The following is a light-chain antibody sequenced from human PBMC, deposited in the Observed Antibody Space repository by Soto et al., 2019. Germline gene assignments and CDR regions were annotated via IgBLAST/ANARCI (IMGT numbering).Light chain of an antibody. CDR2: GAS. CDR3: QQYNNWPRT. CDR1: QSVSSN. Sequence: EIGITQSPATLSVSHGDRVPLSCRASQSVSSNLAWYQQKPGQAPRLLIYGASTRATGIPARFSGSGSGTEFTLTISSLQSEDFAVYYCQQYNNWPRTFGQGTKVDIK. J-gene: IGKJ1*01. V-gene: IGKV3-15*01.